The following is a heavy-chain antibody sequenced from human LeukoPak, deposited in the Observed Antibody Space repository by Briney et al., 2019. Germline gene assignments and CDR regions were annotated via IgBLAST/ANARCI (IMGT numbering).Heavy chain of an antibody. CDR2: IDSDGSST. CDR3: ARTSSSTIDY. CDR1: GFTFSSYW. J-gene: IGHJ4*02. V-gene: IGHV3-74*03. Sequence: GGSLRLSCAASGFTFSSYWMHWVRQAPGKGLVWVSHIDSDGSSTKYADSVKGRVTISRDNAKNTLYLQMNSLRAEDTAVYYCARTSSSTIDYWGQGTLVTVSS.